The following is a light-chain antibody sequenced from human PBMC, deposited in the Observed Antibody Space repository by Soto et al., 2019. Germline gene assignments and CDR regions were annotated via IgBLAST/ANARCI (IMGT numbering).Light chain of an antibody. Sequence: EIVLTQSPGTLSLSPGERATLSCRASQSVSSSYLAWYQQKPGQAPRLLIYGASSRATGIPDSFSGSGSGTDFTLTISRLEPEDFAVYCSHQYDSSPLTFGGGTKVEIK. J-gene: IGKJ4*01. CDR1: QSVSSSY. CDR2: GAS. V-gene: IGKV3-20*01. CDR3: HQYDSSPLT.